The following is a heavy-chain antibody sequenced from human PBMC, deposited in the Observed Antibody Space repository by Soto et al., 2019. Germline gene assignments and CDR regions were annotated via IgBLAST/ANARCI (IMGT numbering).Heavy chain of an antibody. Sequence: GSLRLSCAASGFTFSTYGMNWVRQAPGKGLEWIGSIYYSGSTYYNPSLKSRVTISVDTSKNQFSLKLSSVTAADTAVYYCARHVQNYDFWSGYWHYYYYGMDVWGQGTTVTVSS. V-gene: IGHV4-39*01. J-gene: IGHJ6*02. D-gene: IGHD3-3*01. CDR1: GFTFSTYGMN. CDR2: IYYSGST. CDR3: ARHVQNYDFWSGYWHYYYYGMDV.